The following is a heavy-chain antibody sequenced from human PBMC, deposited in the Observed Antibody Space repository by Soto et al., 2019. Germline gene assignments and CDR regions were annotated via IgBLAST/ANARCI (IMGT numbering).Heavy chain of an antibody. CDR2: IIPILGIA. CDR3: ARERVYCSGGSCYPRGDAFDI. J-gene: IGHJ3*02. V-gene: IGHV1-69*04. CDR1: GGTFSSYT. D-gene: IGHD2-15*01. Sequence: ASVKVSCKASGGTFSSYTISWVRQAPGQGLEWMGRIIPILGIANYAQKFQGRVTITADKSTSTAYMELSSLRSEDTAVYYCARERVYCSGGSCYPRGDAFDIWGQGTMVTVSS.